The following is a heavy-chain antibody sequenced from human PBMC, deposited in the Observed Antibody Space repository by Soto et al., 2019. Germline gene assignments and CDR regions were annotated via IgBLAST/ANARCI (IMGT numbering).Heavy chain of an antibody. D-gene: IGHD6-13*01. V-gene: IGHV4-59*02. J-gene: IGHJ4*02. CDR2: ISYSGST. Sequence: TLPHATSVLSWSVSGYYGILIRQTPGKRLEWIGYISYSGSTDYNPSLKSRVTISGDTSKNQFSLKVSSVTAADTAVYYCARGTSWQLPFDYWGQGTPVTVSS. CDR1: SWSVSGYY. CDR3: ARGTSWQLPFDY.